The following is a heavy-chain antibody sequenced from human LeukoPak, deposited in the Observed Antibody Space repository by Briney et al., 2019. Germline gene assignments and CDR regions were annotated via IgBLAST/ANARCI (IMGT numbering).Heavy chain of an antibody. Sequence: KSGGSLRLSCAASGFTFSNAWMSWVRQAPGKGLEWVGRIKSKTDGGTTDYAAPVKGRFTISRDDSKNTLYLQMNSLKTEDTAVYYCTTGLITIFGVVPVGPGIWGQGTMVTVSS. CDR2: IKSKTDGGTT. J-gene: IGHJ3*02. CDR3: TTGLITIFGVVPVGPGI. V-gene: IGHV3-15*01. CDR1: GFTFSNAW. D-gene: IGHD3-3*01.